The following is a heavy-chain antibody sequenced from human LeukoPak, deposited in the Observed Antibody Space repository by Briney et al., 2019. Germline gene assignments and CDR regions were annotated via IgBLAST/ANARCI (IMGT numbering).Heavy chain of an antibody. CDR3: ARDSGSGSNDY. D-gene: IGHD1-26*01. Sequence: ASVTVSCKASGYTFTIYAIHWVRQAPEQRLEWMGWISAGNGNTKYSQNFQGRVTFISNTSATTAFMELSSLRSEDAAVYYCARDSGSGSNDYWGQGTLVTVSS. CDR1: GYTFTIYA. CDR2: ISAGNGNT. J-gene: IGHJ4*02. V-gene: IGHV1-3*01.